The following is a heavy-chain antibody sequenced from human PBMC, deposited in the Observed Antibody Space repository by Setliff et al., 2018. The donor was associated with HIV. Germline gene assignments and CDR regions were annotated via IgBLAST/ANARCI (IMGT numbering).Heavy chain of an antibody. Sequence: ASVKVSCKVSGYTLTELSRHWVRQAPGKGLEWMGGFDPEDGNTIYAQKVQGRVTMTTDTSTSTAYMELRSLRSDDTAVYYCARSEGQWLRPEGALCDYWGQGTLVTVSS. CDR1: GYTLTELS. CDR2: FDPEDGNT. V-gene: IGHV1-24*01. D-gene: IGHD5-12*01. J-gene: IGHJ4*02. CDR3: ARSEGQWLRPEGALCDY.